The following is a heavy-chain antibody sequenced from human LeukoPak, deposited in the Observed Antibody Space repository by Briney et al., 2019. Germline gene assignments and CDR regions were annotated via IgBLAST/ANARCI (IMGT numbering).Heavy chain of an antibody. CDR1: GFTFSSFE. J-gene: IGHJ4*02. CDR3: ARALAGRFDY. Sequence: PGGSLRLSCAASGFTFSSFEMNWVRQAPGKGLEWVSYITSSASTIYYAESVKGRFTISRDNAKNSLFLQMNSLRAEDTAVYYCARALAGRFDYWGQGTLVTVSS. CDR2: ITSSASTI. V-gene: IGHV3-48*03. D-gene: IGHD6-19*01.